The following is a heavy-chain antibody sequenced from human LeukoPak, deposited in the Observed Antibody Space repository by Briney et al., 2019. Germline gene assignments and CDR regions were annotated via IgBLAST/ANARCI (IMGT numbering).Heavy chain of an antibody. V-gene: IGHV1-18*01. D-gene: IGHD2-2*01. CDR1: RYTFSSYV. CDR3: ARDVGDIVTVPSAISVP. Sequence: SVKVSCQASRYTFSSYVIRWVRQAPGQGREWMGWISAYNGNTNYAQIAQGRVTMTTDTSTSTAYMEVRSLRSDDTAMYYCARDVGDIVTVPSAISVPWGQGTLVTVSS. J-gene: IGHJ5*02. CDR2: ISAYNGNT.